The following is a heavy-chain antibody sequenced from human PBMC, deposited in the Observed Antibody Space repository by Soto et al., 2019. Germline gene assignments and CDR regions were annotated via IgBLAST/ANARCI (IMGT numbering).Heavy chain of an antibody. CDR3: AGRNSSSHDPIDY. D-gene: IGHD6-6*01. J-gene: IGHJ4*02. V-gene: IGHV4-34*01. CDR2: INHSGST. Sequence: SETLSLTCAVYGGSFSGYYWSWIRQPPGKGLEWIGEINHSGSTNYNPSLKSRVTISVDTSKNQFSLKLSSVTAADTAVYYCAGRNSSSHDPIDYWGQGTLVTVSS. CDR1: GGSFSGYY.